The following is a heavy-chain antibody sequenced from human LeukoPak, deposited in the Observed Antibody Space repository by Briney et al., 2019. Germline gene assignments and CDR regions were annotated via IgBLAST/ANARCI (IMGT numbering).Heavy chain of an antibody. CDR1: GYSFTSYW. CDR2: IYPGDSDT. J-gene: IGHJ4*02. D-gene: IGHD3-22*01. V-gene: IGHV5-51*01. Sequence: GESLKISCMGSGYSFTSYWIGWVRQMPGKGLEWMGIIYPGDSDTRYSPSFQGQVTISADKSISTAYLQWSSLKASDTAMYYCARRGMYYYDSSGGLDYWGQGTLVTVSS. CDR3: ARRGMYYYDSSGGLDY.